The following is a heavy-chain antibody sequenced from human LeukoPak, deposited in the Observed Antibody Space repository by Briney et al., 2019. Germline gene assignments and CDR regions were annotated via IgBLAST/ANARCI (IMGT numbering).Heavy chain of an antibody. D-gene: IGHD3-22*01. CDR2: INHSGST. CDR1: GGSISSGGCY. Sequence: SETLSLTCAVSGGSISSGGCYWSWIRQPPGKGLEWIGEINHSGSTNYNPSLKSRVTISVDTSKNQFSLKLSSVTAADTAVYYCARGRGLTDYWGQGTLVTVSS. V-gene: IGHV4-34*01. J-gene: IGHJ4*02. CDR3: ARGRGLTDY.